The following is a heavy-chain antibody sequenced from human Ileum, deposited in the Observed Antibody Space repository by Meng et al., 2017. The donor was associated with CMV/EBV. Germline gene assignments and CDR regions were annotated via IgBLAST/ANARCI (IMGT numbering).Heavy chain of an antibody. CDR2: LSSSGGST. Sequence: GESLKIPCAASGFTFISYAMTWVRQAPGKGLEWVSTLSSSGGSTYYADSVTGRFTISRDNSKNILYLQMNSLRAEDTAVYYCAKGPSEGFDYWGQGALVTVSS. CDR1: GFTFISYA. V-gene: IGHV3-23*01. J-gene: IGHJ4*02. CDR3: AKGPSEGFDY.